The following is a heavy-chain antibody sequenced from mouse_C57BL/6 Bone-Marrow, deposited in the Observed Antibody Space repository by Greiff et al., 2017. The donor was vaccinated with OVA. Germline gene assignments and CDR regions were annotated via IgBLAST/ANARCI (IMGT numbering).Heavy chain of an antibody. CDR1: GFTFSDYY. Sequence: EVQRVESEGGLVQPGSSMKLSCTASGFTFSDYYMAWVRQVPEKGLEWVANINYDGSSTYYLDSLQSRFIISRDNAKNILYLQRSSLKSEDTATYDCARASDGYYPFDYWGQGTTLTVSS. V-gene: IGHV5-16*01. D-gene: IGHD2-3*01. J-gene: IGHJ2*01. CDR2: INYDGSST. CDR3: ARASDGYYPFDY.